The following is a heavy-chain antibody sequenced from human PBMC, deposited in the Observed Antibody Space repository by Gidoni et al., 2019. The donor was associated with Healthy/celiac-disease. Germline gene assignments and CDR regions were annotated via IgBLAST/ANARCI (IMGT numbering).Heavy chain of an antibody. CDR2: SYHSGST. CDR3: ARVKGTYYYGSGCRHDWYFDL. V-gene: IGHV4-30-2*01. J-gene: IGHJ2*01. Sequence: QLQLQESGSGLVKPSQTLSLPCAVSGGSISSGGYSWSWIRQPPGKGLEWIGYSYHSGSTYYNPSLKRLVTISVDRSKNQFSLKLSSVTAADTALYYCARVKGTYYYGSGCRHDWYFDLWGRGTLVTVSS. D-gene: IGHD3-10*01. CDR1: GGSISSGGYS.